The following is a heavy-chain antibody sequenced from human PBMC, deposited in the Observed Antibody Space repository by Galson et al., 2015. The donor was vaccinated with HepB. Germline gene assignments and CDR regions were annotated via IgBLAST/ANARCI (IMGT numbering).Heavy chain of an antibody. V-gene: IGHV3-21*01. Sequence: SLRLSCAASGFTFTTYGMKWVRQAPGKGLEWVSSISSTTSYIYYADSVKGRFTISRDNAKNSLYLQMNSLRAEDTAVYYCARVSTFGTSIGFGDCWGQGTLVTVSS. J-gene: IGHJ4*02. CDR1: GFTFTTYG. D-gene: IGHD2/OR15-2a*01. CDR2: ISSTTSYI. CDR3: ARVSTFGTSIGFGDC.